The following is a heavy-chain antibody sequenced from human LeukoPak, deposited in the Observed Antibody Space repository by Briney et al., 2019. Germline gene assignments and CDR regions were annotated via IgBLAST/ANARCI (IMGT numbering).Heavy chain of an antibody. V-gene: IGHV3-74*01. D-gene: IGHD5-18*01. CDR3: AKGIELWLTYFDH. Sequence: PGGSLRLSCAASGFTFSSYWMHWVRQAPGKGLVWVSRINSDGSSTSYADSVKGRFTISRDNAKNTLYLQMNSLRAEDTAVYYCAKGIELWLTYFDHWGQGTLVTASS. CDR1: GFTFSSYW. CDR2: INSDGSST. J-gene: IGHJ4*02.